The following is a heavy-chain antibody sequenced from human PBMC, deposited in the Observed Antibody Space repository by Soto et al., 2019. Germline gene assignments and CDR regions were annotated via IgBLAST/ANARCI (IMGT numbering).Heavy chain of an antibody. CDR2: INHSGST. Sequence: SETLSLTCAVYGGSFSGYYWSWIRQPPGKGLEWIGEINHSGSTNYNPSLKSRVTISVDTSKNQFSLKLSSVTAADTAVYYCARVSGGGSWYYYYYGMDVWGQGTTVTVSS. CDR1: GGSFSGYY. CDR3: ARVSGGGSWYYYYYGMDV. D-gene: IGHD6-13*01. J-gene: IGHJ6*02. V-gene: IGHV4-34*01.